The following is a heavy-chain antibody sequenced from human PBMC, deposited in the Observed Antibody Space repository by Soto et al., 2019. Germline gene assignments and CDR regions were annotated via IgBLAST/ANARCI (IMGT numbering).Heavy chain of an antibody. CDR3: ARVVEDIVVVPAAMLFDY. J-gene: IGHJ4*02. Sequence: PSETLSLTCTVSGGSISSGGYYWSWIRQHPGKGLEWIGYIYYSGSTYYNPSLKSRVTISVDTSKNQFSLKLSSVTAADTAVYYCARVVEDIVVVPAAMLFDYWGQGTLVTVS. V-gene: IGHV4-31*03. D-gene: IGHD2-2*01. CDR1: GGSISSGGYY. CDR2: IYYSGST.